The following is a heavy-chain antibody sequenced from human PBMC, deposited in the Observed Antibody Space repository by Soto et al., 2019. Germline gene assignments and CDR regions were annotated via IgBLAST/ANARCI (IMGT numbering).Heavy chain of an antibody. V-gene: IGHV4-31*03. CDR1: GGSISSGGYY. D-gene: IGHD2-15*01. Sequence: PSETLSLTCTVSGGSISSGGYYWSWIRQHPGKGLEWIGYIYYSGSTYYNPSLKSRVTISVDTSKNQFSLKLSSVTAADTAVYYCARAQKLGYCSGGSCSPFDPWGQGTLVTVSS. CDR2: IYYSGST. J-gene: IGHJ5*02. CDR3: ARAQKLGYCSGGSCSPFDP.